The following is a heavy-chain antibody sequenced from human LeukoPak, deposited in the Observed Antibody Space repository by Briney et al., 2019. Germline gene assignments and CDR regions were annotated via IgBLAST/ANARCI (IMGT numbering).Heavy chain of an antibody. J-gene: IGHJ4*02. D-gene: IGHD3-10*01. CDR2: INPSGGST. Sequence: VASVNVSCKASGYTFTSYYMHWVRQAPGQGLEWMGIINPSGGSTSYAQKFQGRVTMTRDTSTSTVYMELSSLRSEDTAVYYCARDTGEAAANPLDYYGSGMPDYWGQGTLVTVSS. V-gene: IGHV1-46*01. CDR1: GYTFTSYY. CDR3: ARDTGEAAANPLDYYGSGMPDY.